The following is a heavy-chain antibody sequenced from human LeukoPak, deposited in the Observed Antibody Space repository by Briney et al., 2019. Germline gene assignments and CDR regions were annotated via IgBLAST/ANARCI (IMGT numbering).Heavy chain of an antibody. CDR3: ATSGDLGNDY. D-gene: IGHD2-21*01. Sequence: PGGSLRLSCAASGFTFSSYTMHWVRQAPGKGLEWVANIKKDGSEKYYVDSVKGRFTISRDNAENSLYLEMNSLRAEDTAVYHCATSGDLGNDYWGQGTLVTVSS. CDR1: GFTFSSYT. V-gene: IGHV3-7*01. CDR2: IKKDGSEK. J-gene: IGHJ4*02.